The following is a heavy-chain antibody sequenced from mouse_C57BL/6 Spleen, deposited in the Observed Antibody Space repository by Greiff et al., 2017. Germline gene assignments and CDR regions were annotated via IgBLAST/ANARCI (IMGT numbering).Heavy chain of an antibody. D-gene: IGHD1-1*01. CDR1: GYAFSSSW. CDR3: ARGTTVVATDYWYFDV. V-gene: IGHV1-82*01. Sequence: VQLQQSGPELVKPGASVKISCKASGYAFSSSWMNWVKQRPGKGLEWIGRIYPGDGDTNYNGKFKGKATLTADKSSSTAHMQLSSLTSEDSAVXFCARGTTVVATDYWYFDVWGTGTTVTVSS. J-gene: IGHJ1*03. CDR2: IYPGDGDT.